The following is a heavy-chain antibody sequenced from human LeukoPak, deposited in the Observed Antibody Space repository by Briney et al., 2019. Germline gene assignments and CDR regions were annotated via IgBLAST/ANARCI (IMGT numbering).Heavy chain of an antibody. D-gene: IGHD6-19*01. Sequence: PGGSLRLSCAASGFTFSDYYMSWIRQAPGKGLEWVSYISSSGSSIDYADSVKGRFTISRDNAKNSLYLQVNSLRAEDTAVYYCARDPLSGWYDGGEDFFLGYFDYWGQGTLVTVSS. CDR1: GFTFSDYY. CDR2: ISSSGSSI. CDR3: ARDPLSGWYDGGEDFFLGYFDY. J-gene: IGHJ4*02. V-gene: IGHV3-11*01.